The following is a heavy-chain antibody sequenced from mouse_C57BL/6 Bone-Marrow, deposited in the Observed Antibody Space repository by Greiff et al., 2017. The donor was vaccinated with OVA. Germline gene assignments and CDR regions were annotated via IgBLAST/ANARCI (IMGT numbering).Heavy chain of an antibody. CDR2: IYPSDSAT. V-gene: IGHV1-61*01. Sequence: QVQLKQPGAELVRPGSSVQLSCKASGYTFTSYWMDWVKQRPGQGLEWIGNIYPSDSATHYNQKFKDKATLTVDKSSSAAYMQLSSLTSEDAAVYYCASRGGFAYWGQGTLVTVSA. CDR1: GYTFTSYW. J-gene: IGHJ3*01. CDR3: ASRGGFAY.